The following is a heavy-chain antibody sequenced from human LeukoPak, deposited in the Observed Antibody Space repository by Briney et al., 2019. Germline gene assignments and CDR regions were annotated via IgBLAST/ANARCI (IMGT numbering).Heavy chain of an antibody. D-gene: IGHD2/OR15-2a*01. J-gene: IGHJ5*02. CDR1: GGSFSGYY. CDR3: ARRLSRRPQPHRNNWFDP. Sequence: PSETLSLTCAVYGGSFSGYYWSWIRQPPGKGLEWIGEINHSGSTNYNPSLKSRVTISVDTSKNQFSLKLSSVTAADTAVYYCARRLSRRPQPHRNNWFDPWGQGTLVTVSS. V-gene: IGHV4-34*01. CDR2: INHSGST.